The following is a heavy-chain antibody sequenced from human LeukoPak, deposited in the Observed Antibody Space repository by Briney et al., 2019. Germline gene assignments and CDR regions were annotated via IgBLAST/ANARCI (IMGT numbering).Heavy chain of an antibody. Sequence: PSETLSLTCTVSGGSISGYYWSWIRQPAGKGLEWIGRIYTSGSTNYNPSLKSRVTMSVDTSKNQFSLKLSSVTAADTAVYYCARDTPNYYDSSGYYYSYNWFDPWGQGTLVTVSS. CDR2: IYTSGST. CDR1: GGSISGYY. CDR3: ARDTPNYYDSSGYYYSYNWFDP. V-gene: IGHV4-4*07. J-gene: IGHJ5*02. D-gene: IGHD3-22*01.